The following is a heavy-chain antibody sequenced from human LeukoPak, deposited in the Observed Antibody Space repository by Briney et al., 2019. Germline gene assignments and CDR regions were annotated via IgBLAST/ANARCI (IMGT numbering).Heavy chain of an antibody. CDR2: ISGSGGST. CDR1: GFTFSSYA. J-gene: IGHJ4*02. Sequence: PGGSLRLSCAASGFTFSSYAMSWVRQAPGKGLEWVSAISGSGGSTYYADSVKGRFTISRDNAKNSLYLQMNSLRAEDTAVYYCARTRSSGWYRGASRYYFDYWGQGTLVTVSS. CDR3: ARTRSSGWYRGASRYYFDY. V-gene: IGHV3-23*01. D-gene: IGHD6-19*01.